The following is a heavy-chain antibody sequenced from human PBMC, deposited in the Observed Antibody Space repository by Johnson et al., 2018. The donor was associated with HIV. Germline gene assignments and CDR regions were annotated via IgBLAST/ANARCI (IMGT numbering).Heavy chain of an antibody. CDR1: GFTFSSYA. V-gene: IGHV3-23*04. Sequence: VQLVESGGGLVQPGGSLRLSCAASGFTFSSYAMSWVRQAPGKGLEWVSAISGSGGSTYYADSVKGRVTISSDNSKNTLNLQMNSLRPEDTAVYYCAKGMGLSIGELSDAFHFWGLGTVVTVSS. J-gene: IGHJ3*01. CDR2: ISGSGGST. CDR3: AKGMGLSIGELSDAFHF. D-gene: IGHD3-10*01.